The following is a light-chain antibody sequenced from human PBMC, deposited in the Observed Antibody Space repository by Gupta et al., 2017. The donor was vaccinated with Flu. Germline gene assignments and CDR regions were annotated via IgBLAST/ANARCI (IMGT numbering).Light chain of an antibody. CDR3: QAGDSSDVWV. CDR2: QDN. CDR1: KGGDKY. J-gene: IGLJ3*02. V-gene: IGLV3-1*01. Sequence: GKTARTTCSGDKGGDKYGCWDQQKPGQSHLLVIYQDNKRSAGIPVRFSGSKAGNTATLTIRGTAEREAADYYCQAGDSSDVWVFGGGTKLTVL.